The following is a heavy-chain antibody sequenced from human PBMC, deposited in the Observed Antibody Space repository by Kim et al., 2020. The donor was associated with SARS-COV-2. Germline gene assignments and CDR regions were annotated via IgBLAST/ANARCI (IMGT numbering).Heavy chain of an antibody. CDR2: INPISGGT. J-gene: IGHJ3*02. Sequence: ASVKVSCKASGYSFTGYYIHWVRQAPGQGLEWMGRINPISGGTNYAQKFQGRVTMTRDTSITTAYMELSSLRSDDTVVYYCARGGYSDTSGSNDAFDIWGQGTKVTVSA. D-gene: IGHD3-22*01. V-gene: IGHV1-2*05. CDR1: GYSFTGYY. CDR3: ARGGYSDTSGSNDAFDI.